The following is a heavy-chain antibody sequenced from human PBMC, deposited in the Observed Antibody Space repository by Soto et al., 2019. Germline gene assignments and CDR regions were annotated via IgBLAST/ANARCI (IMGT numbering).Heavy chain of an antibody. V-gene: IGHV1-2*04. CDR2: INPNSGGT. J-gene: IGHJ4*02. D-gene: IGHD5-18*01. CDR3: ARTTAMAPYYFDY. Sequence: ASVKVSCKASGYTFTGYYMHWVRQAPGQGLEWMGWINPNSGGTNYAQKFQGWVTMTRDTSISTAYMELSRLRSDDTAVYYCARTTAMAPYYFDYWGQGTLVTV. CDR1: GYTFTGYY.